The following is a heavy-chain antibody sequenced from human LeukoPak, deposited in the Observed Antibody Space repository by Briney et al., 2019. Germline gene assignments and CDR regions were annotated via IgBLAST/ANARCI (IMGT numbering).Heavy chain of an antibody. CDR1: GFTFSTYA. D-gene: IGHD4-23*01. V-gene: IGHV3-23*01. CDR3: AKEETWVVTPYIKY. J-gene: IGHJ4*02. Sequence: PGGSLRLSCAASGFTFSTYAMSWVRQAPGKGLEWVSAVSGNGGFTYYADSVKGRFTISRDNSKDTLYLQMNSLGAEDTAIYYCAKEETWVVTPYIKYWGQGTLVTVSS. CDR2: VSGNGGFT.